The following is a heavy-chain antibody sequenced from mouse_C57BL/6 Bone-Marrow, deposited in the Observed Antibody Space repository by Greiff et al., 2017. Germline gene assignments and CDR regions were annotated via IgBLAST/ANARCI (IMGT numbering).Heavy chain of an antibody. J-gene: IGHJ3*01. D-gene: IGHD1-1*01. Sequence: EVQLQQSGPELVKPGASVKISCKASGYTFTDYYMNWVKQSHGKSLEWIGDINPNNGGTSYNQKFKGKATLPVDKSSSTAYMELRSLTSEDSAVYYCASPITTPVGRFAYWGQGTLVTVSA. CDR3: ASPITTPVGRFAY. CDR1: GYTFTDYY. V-gene: IGHV1-26*01. CDR2: INPNNGGT.